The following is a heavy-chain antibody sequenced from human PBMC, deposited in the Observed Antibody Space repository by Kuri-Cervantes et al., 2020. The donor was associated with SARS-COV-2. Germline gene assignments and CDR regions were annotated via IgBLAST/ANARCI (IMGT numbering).Heavy chain of an antibody. J-gene: IGHJ6*02. CDR1: GGTFSSYA. Sequence: SVKVSCKASGGTFSSYAISWVRQAPGQGLEWMGGIIPIFGTANYAQKFQGRVTITADKSTSTAYMELSSLRSEDTAVYYCANRILKRPLPPKTTVTVPGMDVWGQGTTVTVSS. V-gene: IGHV1-69*06. D-gene: IGHD4-11*01. CDR2: IIPIFGTA. CDR3: ANRILKRPLPPKTTVTVPGMDV.